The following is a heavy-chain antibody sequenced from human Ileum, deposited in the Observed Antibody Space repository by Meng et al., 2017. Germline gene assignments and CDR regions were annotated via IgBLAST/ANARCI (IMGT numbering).Heavy chain of an antibody. CDR1: GFTFSSYA. Sequence: GESLKISCAASGFTFSSYAMSWVRQAPGKGLEWVSAISGSGGSTYYADSVKGRFTISRDNSKNTLYLQMNSLRAEDTAVYYCAKDHDYGGNSYYFDYWGQGTLVTVSS. V-gene: IGHV3-23*01. D-gene: IGHD4-23*01. CDR2: ISGSGGST. CDR3: AKDHDYGGNSYYFDY. J-gene: IGHJ4*02.